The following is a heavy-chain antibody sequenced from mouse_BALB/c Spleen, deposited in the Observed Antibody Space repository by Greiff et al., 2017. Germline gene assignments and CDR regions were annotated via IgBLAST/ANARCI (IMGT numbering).Heavy chain of an antibody. CDR1: GFTFSDYY. V-gene: IGHV5-4*02. Sequence: EVMLVESGGGLVKPGGSLKLSCAASGFTFSDYYMYWVRQTPEKRLEWVATISDGGSYTYYPDSVKGRFTISRDNAKNNLYLQMSSLKSEDTAMYYCARDLAVVAYYAMDYWGQGTSVTVSS. CDR2: ISDGGSYT. J-gene: IGHJ4*01. CDR3: ARDLAVVAYYAMDY. D-gene: IGHD1-1*01.